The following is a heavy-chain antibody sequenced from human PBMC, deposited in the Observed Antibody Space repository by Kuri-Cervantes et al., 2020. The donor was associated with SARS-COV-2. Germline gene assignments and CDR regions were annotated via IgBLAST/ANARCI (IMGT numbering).Heavy chain of an antibody. CDR3: ARLQHRDGDRSY. V-gene: IGHV3-30*02. D-gene: IGHD5-24*01. J-gene: IGHJ4*02. CDR2: IRYDGSNK. CDR1: GFTFSSYG. Sequence: GESLKISCAASGFTFSSYGMHWVRQAPGKGLEWVAFIRYDGSNKYYADSVKGRFTISRDNFKKTLFLQLDDLRAEDTAVYYCARLQHRDGDRSYWGQGTLVTVSS.